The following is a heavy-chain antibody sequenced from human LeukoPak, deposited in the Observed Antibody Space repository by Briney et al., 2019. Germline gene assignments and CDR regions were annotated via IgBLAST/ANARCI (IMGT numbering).Heavy chain of an antibody. V-gene: IGHV3-23*01. J-gene: IGHJ4*02. Sequence: GGSLRLSCAASGFTFGSYDMSWVHQAPGKGLEWVSGISGSGGSSTYYEDSVKGRFTISRDNSKNTLYLQMNSLRAEDTAVYYCAKAIAVVGTQGIDHWGQGTLVTVSS. CDR3: AKAIAVVGTQGIDH. CDR1: GFTFGSYD. D-gene: IGHD6-13*01. CDR2: ISGSGGSST.